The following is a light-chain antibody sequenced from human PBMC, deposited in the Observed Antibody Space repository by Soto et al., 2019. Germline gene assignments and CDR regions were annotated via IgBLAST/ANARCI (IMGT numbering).Light chain of an antibody. Sequence: IQLTQSPSSLSASVGDRVTITCRASQVISKYLAWYQQKPGTAPKLLIYLASTLQGGVPSRFSGSGSGTDVSLTNSSLQAEDVATYYCQYLNSFPLTFGVGTKVEIK. J-gene: IGKJ4*01. CDR1: QVISKY. CDR3: QYLNSFPLT. CDR2: LAS. V-gene: IGKV1-9*01.